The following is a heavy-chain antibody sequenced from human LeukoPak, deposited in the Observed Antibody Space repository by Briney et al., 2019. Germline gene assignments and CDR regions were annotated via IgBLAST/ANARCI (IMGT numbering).Heavy chain of an antibody. V-gene: IGHV3-23*01. D-gene: IGHD6-19*01. CDR1: GFTFSSYA. CDR3: ASGSSGWYVQDS. CDR2: ISGSGGST. J-gene: IGHJ4*02. Sequence: GGSVRLSCAASGFTFSSYAMSWVRQAPGKGLEWVSAISGSGGSTYYADSVKGRFTISRDNSKNTLYLQMNSLRAEDTAVYYCASGSSGWYVQDSWGQGTLVTVSS.